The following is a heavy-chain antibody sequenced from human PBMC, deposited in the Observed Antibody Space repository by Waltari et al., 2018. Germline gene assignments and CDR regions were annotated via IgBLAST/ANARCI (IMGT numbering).Heavy chain of an antibody. D-gene: IGHD3-10*01. J-gene: IGHJ4*02. CDR3: ARDVEGVLDF. CDR1: GFTFSSYW. Sequence: EVQLVESGGGLVQPGGSLRLSCAASGFTFSSYWMGWVRQAPGKGPEWVANINRDGRDKNYVEFVKGRFTVSRDNTKNSLSLQMDSLRVEDTAVYFCARDVEGVLDFWGQGTLVTVSS. CDR2: INRDGRDK. V-gene: IGHV3-7*01.